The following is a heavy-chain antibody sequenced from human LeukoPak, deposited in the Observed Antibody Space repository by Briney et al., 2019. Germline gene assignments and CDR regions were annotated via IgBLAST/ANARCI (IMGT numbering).Heavy chain of an antibody. Sequence: SETLSLTCTVSGGSISSGGSYWSWIRQPPGKGLEWIGYIYHSGSTYYNPSLKSRVTISVDRSKNQFSLKLSSVTAADTAVYYCARAEAAAGDFDYWGQGTLVTVSS. CDR3: ARAEAAAGDFDY. CDR2: IYHSGST. D-gene: IGHD6-13*01. V-gene: IGHV4-30-2*01. CDR1: GGSISSGGSY. J-gene: IGHJ4*02.